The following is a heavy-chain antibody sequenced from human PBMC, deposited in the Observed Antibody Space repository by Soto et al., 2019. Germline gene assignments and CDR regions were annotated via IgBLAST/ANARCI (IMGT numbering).Heavy chain of an antibody. Sequence: PSETLSLTCAVYGGSFSGYYWSWIRQPPGKGLEWIGEINHSGSTNYNPSLKSRVTISVDTSKNQFSLKLSSVTAADTAVYYCARGWCYYDFWSGYQSSSYYYGMDVWGQGTTVTVSS. J-gene: IGHJ6*02. CDR2: INHSGST. V-gene: IGHV4-34*01. CDR1: GGSFSGYY. D-gene: IGHD3-3*01. CDR3: ARGWCYYDFWSGYQSSSYYYGMDV.